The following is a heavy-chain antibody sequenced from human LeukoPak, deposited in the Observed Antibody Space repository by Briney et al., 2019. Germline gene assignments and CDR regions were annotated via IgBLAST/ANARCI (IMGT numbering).Heavy chain of an antibody. CDR1: GGTFSSYA. D-gene: IGHD1-26*01. J-gene: IGHJ4*02. CDR2: IIPIFGTA. CDR3: ARALPQWEGDY. V-gene: IGHV1-69*13. Sequence: GASVKVSFTASGGTFSSYAISWVRQAPGQGLEWMGGIIPIFGTANYAQKFQGRVTITADESTSTAYMELSSLRSEDTAVYYCARALPQWEGDYWGQGTLVTVSS.